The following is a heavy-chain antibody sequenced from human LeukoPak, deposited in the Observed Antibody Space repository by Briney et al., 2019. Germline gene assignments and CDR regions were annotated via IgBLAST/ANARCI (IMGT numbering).Heavy chain of an antibody. CDR3: ARSTFLSDAFDI. Sequence: GGSLRLSCAASGFSISSYAIHWVRQAPGKGLESVAVISYDGSNKYYADSVKGRFTISRDNFKNTLYLQMNGLRLEDTAVYYCARSTFLSDAFDIWGQGTMVTVSS. CDR2: ISYDGSNK. V-gene: IGHV3-30-3*01. CDR1: GFSISSYA. J-gene: IGHJ3*02.